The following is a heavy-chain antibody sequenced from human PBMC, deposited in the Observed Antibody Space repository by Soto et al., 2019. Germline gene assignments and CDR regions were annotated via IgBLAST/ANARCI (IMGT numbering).Heavy chain of an antibody. CDR3: ARGFSAGKGSPPDF. D-gene: IGHD6-13*01. Sequence: LRLSCSASGFTFSSFAMSWVRQAPGKGLDFVSAIRGRGGSTYSADSGKGRFTISRDNSXXXXYXXXSSLXXXATAVYYCARGFSAGKGSPPDFWGRGSLVTVS. J-gene: IGHJ4*02. V-gene: IGHV3-23*01. CDR2: IRGRGGST. CDR1: GFTFSSFA.